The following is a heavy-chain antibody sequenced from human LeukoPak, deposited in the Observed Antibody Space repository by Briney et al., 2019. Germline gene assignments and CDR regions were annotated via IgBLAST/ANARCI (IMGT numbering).Heavy chain of an antibody. J-gene: IGHJ5*02. Sequence: SETLSLTCTVSGGSISSNNYYWGWIRQPPGKGLEWIGSIYYSGYTNYNPSLKSRVSISVDTSKNQFSLKLSSVTAADTAVYYCARKGAVAAPFDPWGQGTLVTVSS. CDR2: IYYSGYT. CDR3: ARKGAVAAPFDP. CDR1: GGSISSNNYY. D-gene: IGHD6-13*01. V-gene: IGHV4-39*01.